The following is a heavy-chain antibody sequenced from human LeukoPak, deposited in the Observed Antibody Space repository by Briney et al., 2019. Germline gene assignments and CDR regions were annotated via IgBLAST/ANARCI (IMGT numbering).Heavy chain of an antibody. CDR2: INPSGGST. V-gene: IGHV1-46*01. J-gene: IGHJ5*02. CDR3: AREAITIFGLVRTQTTKGPHRFDP. Sequence: ASVKVSCKASGYTLTSYHMHWVRQAPGQGLEWMGIINPSGGSTNYAQRFRGRVTMTRDMSTGTVYMELSSLRSEDTAVYYCAREAITIFGLVRTQTTKGPHRFDPWAQGTLVTVSS. D-gene: IGHD3-3*01. CDR1: GYTLTSYH.